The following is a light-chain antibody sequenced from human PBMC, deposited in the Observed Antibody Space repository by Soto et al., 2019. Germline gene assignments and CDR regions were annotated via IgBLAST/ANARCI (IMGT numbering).Light chain of an antibody. J-gene: IGKJ1*01. Sequence: IPITQSPSPLSAFVKSRVLITCRASQSISNHLNWYQQKPGKAPKLLIFAASSLQSGVPSRFSGSRSGPDFTLTISSLQPEDFATYYCQQSYSTPPTFGQGTKVDIK. CDR1: QSISNH. V-gene: IGKV1-39*01. CDR2: AAS. CDR3: QQSYSTPPT.